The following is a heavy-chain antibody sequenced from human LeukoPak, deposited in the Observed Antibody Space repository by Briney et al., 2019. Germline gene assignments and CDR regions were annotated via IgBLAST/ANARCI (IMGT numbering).Heavy chain of an antibody. J-gene: IGHJ5*02. D-gene: IGHD3-10*01. CDR2: INHSGST. CDR1: GGSFSGYY. V-gene: IGHV4-34*01. CDR3: ARGEGRITMVRGPAGDWFDP. Sequence: SETLPLTCAVYGGSFSGYYWSWIRQPPGKGLEWIGEINHSGSTNYNPSLKSRVTISVDTSKNQFSLKLSSVTAADTAVYYCARGEGRITMVRGPAGDWFDPWGQGTLVTVSS.